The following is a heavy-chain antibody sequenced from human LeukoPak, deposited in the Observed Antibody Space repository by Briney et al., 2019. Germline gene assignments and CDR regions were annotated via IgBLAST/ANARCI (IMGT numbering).Heavy chain of an antibody. CDR1: GYTFSNYW. D-gene: IGHD2-15*01. V-gene: IGHV5-51*01. Sequence: GESLKISCKGSGYTFSNYWIGWVRQMSGKGLEWMGIMYPGNSEIRYGPAFQGQVTISVDKSINTAYLEWSSLKASDTAMYYCARLRYCSGETCFSPIESWGQGTRVTVSS. J-gene: IGHJ4*02. CDR2: MYPGNSEI. CDR3: ARLRYCSGETCFSPIES.